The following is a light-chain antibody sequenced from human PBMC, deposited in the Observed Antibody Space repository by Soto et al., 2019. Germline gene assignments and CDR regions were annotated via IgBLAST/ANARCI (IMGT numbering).Light chain of an antibody. Sequence: QSALTQPASVSGSPGQSITISCTGTTSDVGTYNLVSWYQQHPGKVPKLMIYEGSKRPSGVSDRFAGSKSGNTASLTISGLQAEGEADYYCSSYSGSRTVLFGGGAKLTVL. CDR2: EGS. CDR3: SSYSGSRTVL. CDR1: TSDVGTYNL. J-gene: IGLJ2*01. V-gene: IGLV2-23*01.